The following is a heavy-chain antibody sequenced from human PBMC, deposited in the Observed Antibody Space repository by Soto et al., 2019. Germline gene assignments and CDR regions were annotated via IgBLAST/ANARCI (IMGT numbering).Heavy chain of an antibody. CDR1: GGSISSSSYY. CDR2: IYYSGST. D-gene: IGHD5-12*01. CDR3: ARLPREYSGFGGGFYFDY. V-gene: IGHV4-39*01. J-gene: IGHJ4*02. Sequence: SETLSLTCTVSGGSISSSSYYWAWIRQPPGKGLGRFENIYYSGSTYYNPSLKSRVTISVDTSNNQLSLRLSSVTAADTAVYHCARLPREYSGFGGGFYFDYWGQGTLVTVSS.